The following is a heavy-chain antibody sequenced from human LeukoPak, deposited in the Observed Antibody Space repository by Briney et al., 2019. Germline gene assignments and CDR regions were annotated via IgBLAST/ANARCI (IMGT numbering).Heavy chain of an antibody. CDR3: ARGGSSTSPFFDD. CDR2: INPSGGST. CDR1: GYTFTNYF. D-gene: IGHD6-13*01. Sequence: GASVPDSCKASGYTFTNYFMHWVRQAPGQGRVWMGIINPSGGSTSYAQKFQGRVTMTRDTSTSTFYMELSSLRSEDTAVYYCARGGSSTSPFFDDWGQGTLVTVSS. J-gene: IGHJ4*02. V-gene: IGHV1-46*01.